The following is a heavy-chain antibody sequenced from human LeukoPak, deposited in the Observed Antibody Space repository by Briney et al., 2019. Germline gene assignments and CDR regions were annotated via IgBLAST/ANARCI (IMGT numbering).Heavy chain of an antibody. V-gene: IGHV3-30*02. CDR3: AKDSPLLGITIFGVPDY. CDR1: GFTFNTHA. Sequence: GGSLRLSCAASGFTFNTHAMHWVRQAPGKGLEWISFIFYDGSNKYYADSVKGRFTISRDNSKNTLYLQMNSLRAEDTAVYYCAKDSPLLGITIFGVPDYWGQGTLVTVSS. J-gene: IGHJ4*02. CDR2: IFYDGSNK. D-gene: IGHD3-3*01.